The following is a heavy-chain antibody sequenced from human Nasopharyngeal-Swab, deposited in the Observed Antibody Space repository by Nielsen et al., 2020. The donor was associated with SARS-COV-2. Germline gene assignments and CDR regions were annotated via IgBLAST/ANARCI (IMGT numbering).Heavy chain of an antibody. CDR2: IYWNDDK. D-gene: IGHD3-9*01. CDR1: GFSLSTSGVG. J-gene: IGHJ4*02. Sequence: SGPTLVKLTQTLTLTCTFSGFSLSTSGVGVGWIRQPPGKALEWLALIYWNDDKRYSPSLKSRLTITKDTSKNQVVLTMTNMDPVDTATYYCAREYYDILTGYYSNTDYWGQGTLVTVSS. V-gene: IGHV2-5*01. CDR3: AREYYDILTGYYSNTDY.